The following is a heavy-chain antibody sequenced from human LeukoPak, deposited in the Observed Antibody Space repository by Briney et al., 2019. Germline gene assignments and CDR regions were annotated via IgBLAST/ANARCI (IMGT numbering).Heavy chain of an antibody. CDR3: ASLSSGYYFGY. V-gene: IGHV3-66*01. D-gene: IGHD3-22*01. J-gene: IGHJ4*02. CDR1: GFTLSSNY. Sequence: GGSLRLSCAASGFTLSSNYMSWVRHAPGKGLEWVSVIYSNGSTYYSDSVKGRFTISRDNSKKTLYLQMNSRIVEDAAVYYYASLSSGYYFGYWGQGTLVTVSS. CDR2: IYSNGST.